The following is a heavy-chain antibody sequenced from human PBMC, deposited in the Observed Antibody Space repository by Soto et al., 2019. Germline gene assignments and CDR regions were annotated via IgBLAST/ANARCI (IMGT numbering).Heavy chain of an antibody. Sequence: TLSLTFAVSDSSTRRDNYWSWIRPPPGKALEWLALIDWNDDKYYSPSLKSRLTITKDTSKNQVVLTMANMDPADTGTYYCARSIRGPRRFNGMDGWGQGTTVTFS. V-gene: IGHV2-70*13. J-gene: IGHJ6*02. CDR3: ARSIRGPRRFNGMDG. D-gene: IGHD1-20*01. CDR1: DSSTRRDNY. CDR2: IDWNDDK.